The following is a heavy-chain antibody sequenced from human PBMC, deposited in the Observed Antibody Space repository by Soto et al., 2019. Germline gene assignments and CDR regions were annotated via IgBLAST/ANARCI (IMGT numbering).Heavy chain of an antibody. CDR2: IKQDGSEQ. CDR1: GFTFSGYW. Sequence: EVKLVESGGGLVQPGGSLRLSCAASGFTFSGYWMSWVRQAPGKGLEWVANIKQDGSEQFYVDSVKGRFTISRDNAKNSLYLLMNSLRAEDTAVYYCAREAVWGQGTTVTVSS. CDR3: AREAV. J-gene: IGHJ6*02. V-gene: IGHV3-7*05.